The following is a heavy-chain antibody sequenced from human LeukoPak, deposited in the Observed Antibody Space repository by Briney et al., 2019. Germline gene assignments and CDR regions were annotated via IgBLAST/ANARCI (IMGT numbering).Heavy chain of an antibody. D-gene: IGHD3-10*01. CDR3: AKDHAGSGRAFEY. Sequence: GGSLRLSWATSGFTFRMSGVHWVRQAPGKGLEWVALMSSDGIKSYYADSVKGRFTVSRDTPKDIVYLQMKSLSADDTGIYYCAKDHAGSGRAFEYWGQGTLLTVSS. CDR2: MSSDGIKS. J-gene: IGHJ4*02. CDR1: GFTFRMSG. V-gene: IGHV3-30*04.